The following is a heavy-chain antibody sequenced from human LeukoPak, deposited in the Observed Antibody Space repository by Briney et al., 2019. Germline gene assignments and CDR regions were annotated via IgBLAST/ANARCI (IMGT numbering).Heavy chain of an antibody. CDR1: GYSFTSYW. CDR2: IYPGDSDT. V-gene: IGHV5-51*01. J-gene: IGHJ4*02. Sequence: GESLKISCKGSGYSFTSYWIGWVRQMPGKGLEWMGIIYPGDSDTRYSPSFQGQVTISADKFISTAYLQRSSLKASDTAMYYCARASTLSAAAPLHFDYWGQGTLVTVSS. CDR3: ARASTLSAAAPLHFDY. D-gene: IGHD2-2*01.